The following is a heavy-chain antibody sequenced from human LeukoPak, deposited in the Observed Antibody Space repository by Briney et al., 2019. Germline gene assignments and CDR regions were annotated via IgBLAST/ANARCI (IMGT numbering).Heavy chain of an antibody. V-gene: IGHV6-1*01. CDR2: TYYRSKWYN. J-gene: IGHJ6*02. D-gene: IGHD6-19*01. CDR3: ARAPGYSSGWTHYYYYGMDV. Sequence: SQTLSLTCAISGDSVSSNSAAWNWIRQSPSRGLEWLGRTYYRSKWYNDYAVSVKSRITINPDTSKNQFYLQLNSVTPEDTAVYYCARAPGYSSGWTHYYYYGMDVWGQGTTVTVSS. CDR1: GDSVSSNSAA.